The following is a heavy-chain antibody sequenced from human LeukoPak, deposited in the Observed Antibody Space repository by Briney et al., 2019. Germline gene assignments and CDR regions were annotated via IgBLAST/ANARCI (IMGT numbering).Heavy chain of an antibody. CDR1: GGTISSYY. CDR3: ARSDYDFWGGYIWFDP. CDR2: IYTSGST. Sequence: PSETLSVTCTVSGGTISSYYWSWIRQPPGKGLEWIGYIYTSGSTNYNPSLKSRVTLSVDTSKNQFSLKLSSVTAADTAVYYCARSDYDFWGGYIWFDPWGQGTLVTVAT. J-gene: IGHJ5*02. V-gene: IGHV4-4*09. D-gene: IGHD3-3*01.